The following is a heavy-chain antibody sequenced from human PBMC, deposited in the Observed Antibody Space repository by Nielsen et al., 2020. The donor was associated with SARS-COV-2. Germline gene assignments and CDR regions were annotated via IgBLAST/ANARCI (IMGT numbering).Heavy chain of an antibody. V-gene: IGHV3-11*01. CDR3: AKDIGTFRFTGMDV. Sequence: GGSLRLSCAASGFTFSDYYMTWIRQAPGKGPEWISDINTSGDTIEYADSVKGRFTISRDNSKNSLYLQMNSLMTDDSALYYCAKDIGTFRFTGMDVWGQGTTVTVSS. J-gene: IGHJ6*02. CDR2: INTSGDTI. CDR1: GFTFSDYY. D-gene: IGHD3-3*01.